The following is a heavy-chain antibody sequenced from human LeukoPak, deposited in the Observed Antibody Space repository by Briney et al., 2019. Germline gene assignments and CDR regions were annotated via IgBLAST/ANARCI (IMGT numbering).Heavy chain of an antibody. CDR2: IYYSGST. Sequence: SETLSLTCTVSGGPISSSSYYWGWIRQPPGKGLEWIVSIYYSGSTYYNPSLKSRVTISVDTSKNQFSLKLSSVTAADTAVYYCARDLSDFWSGYYAPWGQGTLVTVSS. CDR1: GGPISSSSYY. J-gene: IGHJ5*02. V-gene: IGHV4-39*07. CDR3: ARDLSDFWSGYYAP. D-gene: IGHD3-3*01.